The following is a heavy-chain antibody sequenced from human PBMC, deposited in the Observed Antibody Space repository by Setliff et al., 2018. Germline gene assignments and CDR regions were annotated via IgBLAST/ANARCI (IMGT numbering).Heavy chain of an antibody. CDR2: IHDSGTT. CDR1: AGSVSSSSYY. Sequence: SETLSLTCSVSAGSVSSSSYYWGWIRQPPGKGLEWIGSIHDSGTTYYNPSLKSRVTIPIDTAKNHFSLTLSSVTAADTATYCCARLCRGVTFACDVFDVWGPGTLVTVSS. V-gene: IGHV4-39*07. D-gene: IGHD2-21*02. CDR3: ARLCRGVTFACDVFDV. J-gene: IGHJ3*01.